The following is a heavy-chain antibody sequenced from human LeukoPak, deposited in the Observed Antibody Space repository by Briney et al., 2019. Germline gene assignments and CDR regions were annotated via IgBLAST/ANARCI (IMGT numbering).Heavy chain of an antibody. CDR2: IYYRGST. J-gene: IGHJ4*02. V-gene: IGHV4-30-4*01. Sequence: SETLSLTCTVSGGSISSGDYYWSWIRQPPGKGLEWIGYIYYRGSTYYNPSLKSRVTISVDTSKNQFSLKLSSVTAADTAVYYCATKGYCSSSSCYSAFDYWGQGTLVTVSS. D-gene: IGHD2-15*01. CDR3: ATKGYCSSSSCYSAFDY. CDR1: GGSISSGDYY.